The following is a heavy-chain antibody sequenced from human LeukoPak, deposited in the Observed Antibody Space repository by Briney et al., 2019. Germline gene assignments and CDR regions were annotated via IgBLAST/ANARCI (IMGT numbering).Heavy chain of an antibody. J-gene: IGHJ3*02. V-gene: IGHV3-53*01. CDR2: IYSGGST. D-gene: IGHD3-22*01. Sequence: GGSLRLSCAASGFTVSSNYMSWVRQAPGKGLEWVSVIYSGGSTYHADSVKGRFTISRDNSKNTLYLQMNSLRAEDTAVYYCAREGGSSGSAFDIWGQGTMVTVSS. CDR1: GFTVSSNY. CDR3: AREGGSSGSAFDI.